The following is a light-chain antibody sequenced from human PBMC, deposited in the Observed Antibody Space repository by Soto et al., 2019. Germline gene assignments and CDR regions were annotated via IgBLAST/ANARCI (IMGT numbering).Light chain of an antibody. CDR3: QAWETSTGV. CDR1: KLGTKY. Sequence: SYELSQPPSVSVSPGQTASITCSGEKLGTKYVCWYQQKPGQSPVVIIYQDRKRPSGIPERFSGSNSGNTATLTISGTQAMDEADYYCQAWETSTGVFGGGTKLTVL. CDR2: QDR. V-gene: IGLV3-1*01. J-gene: IGLJ3*02.